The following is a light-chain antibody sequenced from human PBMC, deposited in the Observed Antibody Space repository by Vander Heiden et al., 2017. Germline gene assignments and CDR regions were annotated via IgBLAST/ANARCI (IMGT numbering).Light chain of an antibody. CDR1: QSVIRY. J-gene: IGKJ4*01. Sequence: EIVLTQPPATLPLSPGERAPSSSRPSQSVIRYLSWYQHKPRHALRRLFSDAPTRATGIPARFSGSGSGTDFTLTISSLGPEDFAVYYCQQRRNGPPLTFGGGTKVEIK. V-gene: IGKV3-11*01. CDR2: DAP. CDR3: QQRRNGPPLT.